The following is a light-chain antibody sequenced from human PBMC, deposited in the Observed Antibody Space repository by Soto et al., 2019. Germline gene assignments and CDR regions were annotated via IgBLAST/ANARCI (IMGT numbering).Light chain of an antibody. V-gene: IGKV3-20*01. CDR1: QNVSSSY. CDR3: QQDGSSPIT. Sequence: EIVLTQSPDTLSLSPGERATLSCRASQNVSSSYFAWYQQKPGQAPRLLIYGASRRATGIPDRFSGSGSGTDFTLTISRLEPEDFAVYFCQQDGSSPITFGQGTRLEIK. J-gene: IGKJ5*01. CDR2: GAS.